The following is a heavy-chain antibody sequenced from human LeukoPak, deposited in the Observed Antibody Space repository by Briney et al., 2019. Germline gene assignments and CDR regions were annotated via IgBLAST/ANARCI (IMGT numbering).Heavy chain of an antibody. CDR3: AKHFDSSGYYYSGADAFDI. Sequence: GGSLRLSCAASGFTLSSYAMSWVRQAPGKGLEWVSAISGSGGSTYYADSVKGRFTISRDNSKNTLYLQMNSLRAEDTAVYYCAKHFDSSGYYYSGADAFDIWGQGTMVTVSS. CDR2: ISGSGGST. CDR1: GFTLSSYA. D-gene: IGHD3-22*01. J-gene: IGHJ3*02. V-gene: IGHV3-23*01.